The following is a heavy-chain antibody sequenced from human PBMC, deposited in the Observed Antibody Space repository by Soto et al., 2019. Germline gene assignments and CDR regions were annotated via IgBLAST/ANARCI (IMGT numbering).Heavy chain of an antibody. CDR1: GFTFSSYA. CDR3: ARDEPTGYSYGYGDY. D-gene: IGHD5-18*01. CDR2: ISYDGSNK. J-gene: IGHJ4*01. Sequence: QVQLVESGGGVVQPGRSLRLSCAASGFTFSSYAMHWVRQAPGKGLEWVAVISYDGSNKYYADSVKGRFTISRDNSKNTLYLQMNSLRAEDSAVYYCARDEPTGYSYGYGDYWGHGTLVTVSS. V-gene: IGHV3-30-3*01.